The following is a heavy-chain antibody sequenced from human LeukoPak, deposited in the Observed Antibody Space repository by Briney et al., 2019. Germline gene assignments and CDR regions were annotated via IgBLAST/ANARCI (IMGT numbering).Heavy chain of an antibody. CDR3: AKGGFSGSAYWYFDL. J-gene: IGHJ2*01. D-gene: IGHD1-26*01. V-gene: IGHV3-9*01. Sequence: PGRSLRLSCAASGFTFDDYAMHWVRQAPGKGLEWVSGISWNSGSIGYADSVKGRFTISRDNAKNSLYLQMNSLRAEDTALYYCAKGGFSGSAYWYFDLWGRGTLVTVSS. CDR1: GFTFDDYA. CDR2: ISWNSGSI.